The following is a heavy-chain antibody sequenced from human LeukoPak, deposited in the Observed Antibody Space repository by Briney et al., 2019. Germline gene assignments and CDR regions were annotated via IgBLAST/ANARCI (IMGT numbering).Heavy chain of an antibody. V-gene: IGHV3-48*01. J-gene: IGHJ6*03. D-gene: IGHD6-13*01. CDR3: ARTYSSSWYILDYYYMDV. Sequence: RGSLRLSCAAPGFSFSSYSMNWVRQAPGKRLGWVSYISSSSSTIYSADSVKGRFTISRDNAKNSLYPQMNSLRAEDTAVYYCARTYSSSWYILDYYYMDVWGKGTTVTVSS. CDR2: ISSSSSTI. CDR1: GFSFSSYS.